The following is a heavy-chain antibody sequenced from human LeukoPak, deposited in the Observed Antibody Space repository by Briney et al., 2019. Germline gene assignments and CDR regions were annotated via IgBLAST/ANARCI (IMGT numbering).Heavy chain of an antibody. Sequence: ASVKVSCKASGYTFTGYYTDWVRQDPGQGLEWMGWINPNSGGTNYAQKFQGRVTMTRDTPISTAYMELSRLRSDDTAVYYCARVNDYSKRVWFDPWGQGTLVTVSS. J-gene: IGHJ5*02. CDR2: INPNSGGT. D-gene: IGHD4-11*01. CDR3: ARVNDYSKRVWFDP. CDR1: GYTFTGYY. V-gene: IGHV1-2*02.